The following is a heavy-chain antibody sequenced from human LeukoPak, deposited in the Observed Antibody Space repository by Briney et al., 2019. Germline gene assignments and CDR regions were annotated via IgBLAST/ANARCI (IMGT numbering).Heavy chain of an antibody. CDR3: AKGRCASTSCSSDF. CDR1: GFTFNNYA. CDR2: ISDSGGRT. V-gene: IGHV3-23*01. D-gene: IGHD2-2*01. J-gene: IGHJ4*02. Sequence: GGSLRLSCAASGFTFNNYAVSWVRQAPGKGLEWVSTISDSGGRTYYADSVKGRFTISRDNSKNTLYLEMNSLRVEDTAVYYCAKGRCASTSCSSDFWGQGTLVTVSS.